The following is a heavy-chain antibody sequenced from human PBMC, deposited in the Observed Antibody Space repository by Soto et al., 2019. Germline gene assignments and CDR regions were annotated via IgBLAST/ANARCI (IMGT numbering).Heavy chain of an antibody. Sequence: QVQLVESGGGVVQPGRSLRLSCAASGFTFSSYGMHWVRQAPGKGLEWVAVISYDGSNKYYPDSVKGQFTISRDNSKNTLYLQMNSLRAEDTAVYYCAKAGYGDYWGQGTLVTVFS. CDR1: GFTFSSYG. CDR2: ISYDGSNK. CDR3: AKAGYGDY. J-gene: IGHJ4*02. V-gene: IGHV3-30*18. D-gene: IGHD5-18*01.